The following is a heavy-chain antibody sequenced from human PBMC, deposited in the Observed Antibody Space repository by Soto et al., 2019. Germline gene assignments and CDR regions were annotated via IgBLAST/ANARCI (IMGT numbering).Heavy chain of an antibody. J-gene: IGHJ4*02. Sequence: RGSLILSCSASVFTFSTYAMPWVRQAPGKGLEHVSAISSNGGSTYYADSVNGRFTISRDNSKNTLYLQMSSLRAEDTAVYYCVNEGHSSSFPDWGQGTMVTISS. V-gene: IGHV3-64D*06. CDR1: VFTFSTYA. D-gene: IGHD6-6*01. CDR3: VNEGHSSSFPD. CDR2: ISSNGGST.